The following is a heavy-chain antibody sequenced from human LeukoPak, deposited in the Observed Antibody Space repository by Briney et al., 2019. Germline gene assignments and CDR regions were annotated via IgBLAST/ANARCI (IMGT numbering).Heavy chain of an antibody. CDR2: INPNSGGT. J-gene: IGHJ3*02. D-gene: IGHD5-18*01. CDR1: GGTFSSYA. Sequence: ASVKVSCKASGGTFSSYAISWVRQAPGQGLERMGWINPNSGGTNYAQKFQGRVTMTRDTSISTAYMELSRLRSDDTAVYYCAREGYSYGSDAFDIWGQGTMVTVSS. CDR3: AREGYSYGSDAFDI. V-gene: IGHV1-2*02.